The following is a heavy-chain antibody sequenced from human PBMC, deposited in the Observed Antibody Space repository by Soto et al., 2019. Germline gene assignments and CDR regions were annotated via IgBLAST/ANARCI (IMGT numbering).Heavy chain of an antibody. J-gene: IGHJ3*01. Sequence: GGSLRLSCAASGFTFSSYSMNWVRQAPGKGLEWVSYISSSSSTIYYADSVKGRFTISRDNAKNSLYLQMNSLRAEDTAVYYCARDGLLNCSGGSCYYPDAFDVWGQGTMVTVSS. D-gene: IGHD2-15*01. CDR3: ARDGLLNCSGGSCYYPDAFDV. CDR1: GFTFSSYS. V-gene: IGHV3-48*01. CDR2: ISSSSSTI.